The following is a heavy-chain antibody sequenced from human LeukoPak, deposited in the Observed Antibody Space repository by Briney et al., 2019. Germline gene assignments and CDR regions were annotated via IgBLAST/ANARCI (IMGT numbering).Heavy chain of an antibody. CDR1: GGSISSYY. D-gene: IGHD1-26*01. CDR2: ISYSGST. V-gene: IGHV4-59*12. Sequence: SETLSLTCTVSGGSISSYYWSWIRQPPGKGLEWIGYISYSGSTNYNPSLKSRVTISVDTSKNQFSLKLSSVTAADTAVYYCATLGATDGMDVWGQGTTVTVSS. J-gene: IGHJ6*02. CDR3: ATLGATDGMDV.